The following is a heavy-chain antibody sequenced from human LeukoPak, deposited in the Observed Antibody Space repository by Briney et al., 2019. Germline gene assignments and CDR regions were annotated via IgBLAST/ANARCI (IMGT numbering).Heavy chain of an antibody. CDR2: MNPNSGNT. CDR3: ARDPVRWIRDAEMAIYAFDI. CDR1: GYTFTSYD. Sequence: ASVKVSCKASGYTFTSYDINWVRQATGQGLEWMGWMNPNSGNTGYAQKFQGRVTMTRDMSTSTVYMELSSLRSEDTAVYYCARDPVRWIRDAEMAIYAFDIWGQGTMVTVSS. V-gene: IGHV1-8*02. D-gene: IGHD5-24*01. J-gene: IGHJ3*02.